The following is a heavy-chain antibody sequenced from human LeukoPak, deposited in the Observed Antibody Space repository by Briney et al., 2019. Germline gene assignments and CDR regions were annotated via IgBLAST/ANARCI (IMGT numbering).Heavy chain of an antibody. V-gene: IGHV3-33*01. J-gene: IGHJ5*02. Sequence: GGSLRLSRAASGFTFSSYGMHWVRQAPGKGLEWVAVIWYDGSNKYYADSVKGRFTISRDNSKNTLYLQMNSLRAEDTAVYYCARAVRRSQNWFDPWGQGTLVTVSS. CDR2: IWYDGSNK. CDR3: ARAVRRSQNWFDP. CDR1: GFTFSSYG.